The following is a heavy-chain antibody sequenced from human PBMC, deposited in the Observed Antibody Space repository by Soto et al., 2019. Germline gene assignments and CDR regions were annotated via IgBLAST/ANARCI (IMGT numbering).Heavy chain of an antibody. CDR2: IGASGDIT. CDR3: AKDDFTDRGDDYFDY. D-gene: IGHD2-21*02. J-gene: IGHJ4*02. CDR1: GFSFTNFA. V-gene: IGHV3-23*01. Sequence: PGGSMRLSCAASGFSFTNFAMSWVRQAPGKGLEWVAGIGASGDITWYADSVKGRLSISRDNSKNTLYLQLNSLRFEDTAVYYCAKDDFTDRGDDYFDYWGPGTLATVSS.